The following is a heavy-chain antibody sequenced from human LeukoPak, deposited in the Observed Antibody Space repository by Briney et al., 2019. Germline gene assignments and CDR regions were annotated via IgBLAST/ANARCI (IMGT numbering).Heavy chain of an antibody. CDR1: GGSVSSGSYY. D-gene: IGHD2-21*01. CDR2: IYYSGST. J-gene: IGHJ4*02. V-gene: IGHV4-31*03. CDR3: ARAYARLWWFNY. Sequence: KASETLSLTCTVSGGSVSSGSYYWSWIRQLPGKGLEWIGYIYYSGSTYYNPSLKSRVTISVDTSKNQFSLKLSSVTAADTAVYYCARAYARLWWFNYWGQGTLVIVSS.